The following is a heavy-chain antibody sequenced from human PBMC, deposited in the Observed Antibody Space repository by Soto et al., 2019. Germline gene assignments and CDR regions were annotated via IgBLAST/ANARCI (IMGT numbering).Heavy chain of an antibody. CDR2: IYYSGST. Sequence: PSETVSQTCTVSDSAVSSGRYYWGWIRQPPGKGLEWIGYIYYSGSTNYNPSLKSRVTISVDTSKNQFSLKLSSVTAADTAVYYCARGRGPQYYYDSDRVLEYFQHWGQGTLVTVSS. V-gene: IGHV4-61*01. CDR3: ARGRGPQYYYDSDRVLEYFQH. D-gene: IGHD3-22*01. CDR1: DSAVSSGRYY. J-gene: IGHJ1*01.